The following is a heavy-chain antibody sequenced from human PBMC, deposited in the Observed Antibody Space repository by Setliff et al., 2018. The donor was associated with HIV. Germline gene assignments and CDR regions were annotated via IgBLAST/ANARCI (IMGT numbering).Heavy chain of an antibody. Sequence: ASVKVSCKASVSTFTSYGFTWVRQAPGQGLEWVGWISAYNGKTSYAQKVQGRVTMTTDTSTNTAYMELRSLRSDDTAVYYCAGGIEYRSNAYVAEYFDLWGQGTLVTVSS. CDR3: AGGIEYRSNAYVAEYFDL. V-gene: IGHV1-18*01. D-gene: IGHD6-6*01. CDR2: ISAYNGKT. J-gene: IGHJ4*02. CDR1: VSTFTSYG.